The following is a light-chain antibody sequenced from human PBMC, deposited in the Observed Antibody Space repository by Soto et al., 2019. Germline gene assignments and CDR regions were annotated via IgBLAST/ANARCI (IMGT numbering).Light chain of an antibody. Sequence: EIVLTQSPGTLSLSPGEGATLSCRASQSVSSSYIAWYQQRPGQTPSLLIYGASTRATGIPDRFSGSGSGTHFTLTISRLEPGDSAVYYCQQYGTSPRTFGQGTKVDI. V-gene: IGKV3-20*01. CDR1: QSVSSSY. CDR2: GAS. J-gene: IGKJ1*01. CDR3: QQYGTSPRT.